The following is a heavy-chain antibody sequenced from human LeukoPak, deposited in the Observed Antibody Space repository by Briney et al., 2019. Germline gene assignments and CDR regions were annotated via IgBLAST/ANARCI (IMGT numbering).Heavy chain of an antibody. J-gene: IGHJ4*02. V-gene: IGHV4-34*01. Sequence: SETLSLTCAVYGGSFSGYYWSWIRQPPGKGLEWIGSIYYSGSTYYNPSLKSRVTISVDTSKNQFSLKLSSVTAADTAVYYCARDLPHDYGNYGGANWGQGTLVTVSS. CDR3: ARDLPHDYGNYGGAN. CDR2: IYYSGST. CDR1: GGSFSGYY. D-gene: IGHD4-11*01.